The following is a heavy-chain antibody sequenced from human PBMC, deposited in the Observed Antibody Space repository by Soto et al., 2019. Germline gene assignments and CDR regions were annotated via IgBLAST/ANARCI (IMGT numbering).Heavy chain of an antibody. CDR2: IYTTGSI. J-gene: IGHJ5*02. V-gene: IGHV4-4*07. Sequence: SETLSLTCNVSGDSTAIYYWSWIRQSAGKGLEWIGRIYTTGSINYNPSLRSRVTMSRDSSKNQLFLSLTSVTAADTAVYYCVRDRLNWFDPWGQGVLVTVS. CDR1: GDSTAIYY. CDR3: VRDRLNWFDP.